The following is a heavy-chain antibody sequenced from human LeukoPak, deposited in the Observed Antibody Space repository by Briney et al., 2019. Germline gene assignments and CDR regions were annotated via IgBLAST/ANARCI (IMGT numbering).Heavy chain of an antibody. CDR3: ARDSLYYGSGSYYRAFSD. J-gene: IGHJ4*02. V-gene: IGHV4-59*11. CDR1: DDSFSTHY. Sequence: SETLSPTCSVSDDSFSTHYWTWIRQPPGKGLEWIGYISSIGSTNYNPSLKSRVTISVDTSKKQFSLRMTSVTAADTAVYYCARDSLYYGSGSYYRAFSDWGQGTLVTVSS. CDR2: ISSIGST. D-gene: IGHD3-10*01.